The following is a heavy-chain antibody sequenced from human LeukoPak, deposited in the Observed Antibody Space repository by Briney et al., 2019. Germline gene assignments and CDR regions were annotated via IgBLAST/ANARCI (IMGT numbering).Heavy chain of an antibody. V-gene: IGHV3-73*01. Sequence: GGSLRLSCAASGFTFSGSGTHWVRQASGKGLEWVGRIRNKAHNYATAYAASVKGRFTISRDDSKNTAYLQMNSLKSEDTAVYYCARQATDDYGDDWGQGTLVTVSS. J-gene: IGHJ4*02. CDR1: GFTFSGSG. CDR2: IRNKAHNYAT. CDR3: ARQATDDYGDD.